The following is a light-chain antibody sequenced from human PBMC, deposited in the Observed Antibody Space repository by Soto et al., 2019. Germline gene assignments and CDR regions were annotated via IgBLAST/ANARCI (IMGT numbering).Light chain of an antibody. V-gene: IGKV4-1*01. CDR3: QQYYVTPPA. J-gene: IGKJ4*01. Sequence: DIVMTQSPDSLDVSLGERATINCKSSQSVLFSSNRKNALAWYQQRPGQPPKLLIYWASTRESGVPDRFSGSGSGTDFTLTISTLQAEDVAVYYCQQYYVTPPAFGGGTKVEIK. CDR1: QSVLFSSNRKNA. CDR2: WAS.